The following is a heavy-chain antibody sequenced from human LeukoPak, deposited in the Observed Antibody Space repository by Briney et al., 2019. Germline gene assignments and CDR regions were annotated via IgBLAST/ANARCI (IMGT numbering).Heavy chain of an antibody. CDR1: GFTFSSYA. J-gene: IGHJ3*02. D-gene: IGHD3-22*01. Sequence: PGGSLRLSCAASGFTFSSYAMSWVRQAPGKGLEWVSAISGSGGSTYYADSVKGRFTISRDNSKNTLYLQMNSLRAEDTAVYYCARSAGYYYDRGDAFDIWGQGTMVTVSS. V-gene: IGHV3-23*01. CDR2: ISGSGGST. CDR3: ARSAGYYYDRGDAFDI.